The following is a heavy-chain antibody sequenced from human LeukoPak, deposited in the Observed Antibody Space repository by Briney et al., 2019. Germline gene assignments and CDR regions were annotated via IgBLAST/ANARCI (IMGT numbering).Heavy chain of an antibody. D-gene: IGHD2-15*01. CDR2: ISGSGGST. CDR1: GFTFSSYA. CDR3: AKAPVVVVAAADN. J-gene: IGHJ4*02. V-gene: IGHV3-23*01. Sequence: GGSLRLSCAASGFTFSSYAMSWVRQAPGKGLQWVSAISGSGGSTYYADSVKGRFTISRDNSKNTLYLQMNSLRAEDTAVYYCAKAPVVVVAAADNWGQGTLVTVSS.